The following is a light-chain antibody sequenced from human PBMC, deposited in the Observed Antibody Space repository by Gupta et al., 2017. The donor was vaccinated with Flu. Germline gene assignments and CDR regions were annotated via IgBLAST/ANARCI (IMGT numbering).Light chain of an antibody. V-gene: IGKV3-20*01. Sequence: GERATLSCRASQGISSTYLAWYQQKPGQAPRLLISGASRRATGIPERFSGGGSGTDFTLIIDRLEPEDFAVYYCHQYGGSPVFGPGTRVDIK. CDR3: HQYGGSPV. J-gene: IGKJ3*01. CDR2: GAS. CDR1: QGISSTY.